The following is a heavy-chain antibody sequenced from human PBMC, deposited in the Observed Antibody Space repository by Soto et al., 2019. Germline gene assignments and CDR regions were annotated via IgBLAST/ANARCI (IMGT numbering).Heavy chain of an antibody. Sequence: HPGGSLRLSCAVSGFTFSSYGMHWVRQAPGKGLEWVAVIWYDGSNKYYADSVKGRFTISRDNSKNTLYLQMNSLRAEDTAVYYCARDSSQDHDYGDYYYYYGMDVWGQGTTVTVSS. D-gene: IGHD4-17*01. CDR1: GFTFSSYG. V-gene: IGHV3-33*01. J-gene: IGHJ6*02. CDR2: IWYDGSNK. CDR3: ARDSSQDHDYGDYYYYYGMDV.